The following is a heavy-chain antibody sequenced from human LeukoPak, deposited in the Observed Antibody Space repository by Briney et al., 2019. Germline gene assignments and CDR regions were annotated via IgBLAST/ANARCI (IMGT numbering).Heavy chain of an antibody. D-gene: IGHD3-22*01. Sequence: GGSLRLSCAASGFTFSSYAMHWVRQAPGKGLEWVAVISYDGSNKYYADSVKGRFTISRDNSKNTLYLQMNSLRAEDTAVYYCARVAITMIVGYYFDYWGQGTLVIVSS. CDR2: ISYDGSNK. V-gene: IGHV3-30-3*01. CDR1: GFTFSSYA. J-gene: IGHJ4*02. CDR3: ARVAITMIVGYYFDY.